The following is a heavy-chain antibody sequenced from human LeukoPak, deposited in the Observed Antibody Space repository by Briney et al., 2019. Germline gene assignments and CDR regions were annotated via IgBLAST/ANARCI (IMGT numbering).Heavy chain of an antibody. V-gene: IGHV4-34*01. CDR1: GGSFGTHS. CDR2: IHQSGST. Sequence: PSETLSLTCAIYGGSFGTHSWTWIRQPPGKGLEWVGEIHQSGSTNYNPSLRSRVIISVDTSKNQFSMRLRSVTAADTAMYFCTRGNMSPGSFHGMDVWGQGTMVT. CDR3: TRGNMSPGSFHGMDV. J-gene: IGHJ6*02. D-gene: IGHD2-21*01.